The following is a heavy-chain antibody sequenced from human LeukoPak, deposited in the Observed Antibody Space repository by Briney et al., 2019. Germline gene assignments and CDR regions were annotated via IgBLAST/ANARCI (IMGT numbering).Heavy chain of an antibody. J-gene: IGHJ4*02. CDR1: GYTFTGYY. D-gene: IGHD6-19*01. V-gene: IGHV1-2*02. CDR2: INPNSGGT. CDR3: ARSLYSSGWFDY. Sequence: ASVKVSCKASGYTFTGYYMHWVRQAPGQGLEWMGWINPNSGGTNYAQKFQGRVTMTRDTSISTAYMELSRLRSDDTAVYYCARSLYSSGWFDYWGPGTLVTVSS.